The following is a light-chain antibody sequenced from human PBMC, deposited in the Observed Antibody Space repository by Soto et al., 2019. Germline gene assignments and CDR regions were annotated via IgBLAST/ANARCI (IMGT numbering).Light chain of an antibody. J-gene: IGKJ1*01. Sequence: DVQMTQSPSTLSASVGERVTITCRASQSVSTLLAWYQQKPGKAPKLLIYKASSLESGVPSRFSGSGSGTEFTLTISSLQPDDFATYYCQQYNRYSPWAFGQGTKVEMK. CDR3: QQYNRYSPWA. CDR1: QSVSTL. CDR2: KAS. V-gene: IGKV1-5*03.